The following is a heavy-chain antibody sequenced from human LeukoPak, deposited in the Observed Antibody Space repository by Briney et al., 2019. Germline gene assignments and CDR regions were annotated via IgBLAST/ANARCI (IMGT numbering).Heavy chain of an antibody. CDR3: ARTNHDYGDYGDYYYYMDV. CDR1: GYSISSGYY. J-gene: IGHJ6*03. CDR2: IYHSGST. Sequence: PSETLSLTCAVSGYSISSGYYWGWIRQPPGKGLEWIGSIYHSGSTYYNPSLKSRATISVDTSKNQFSLKLSSVTAADTAVYYCARTNHDYGDYGDYYYYMDVWGKGTTVTVSS. V-gene: IGHV4-38-2*01. D-gene: IGHD4-17*01.